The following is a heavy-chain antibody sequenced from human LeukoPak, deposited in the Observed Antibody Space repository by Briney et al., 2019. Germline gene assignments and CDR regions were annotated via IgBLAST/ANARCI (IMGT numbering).Heavy chain of an antibody. CDR3: ARDRDGNSIWYFDF. CDR2: ISGSGGST. Sequence: GGSLRLSCAASGFTFSSYGMSWVRQAPGKGLEWVSAISGSGGSTYYADSVKGRFTISRDNSKNTLYLQMNSLRVGDTAVYYCARDRDGNSIWYFDFWGRGTLVTVSS. CDR1: GFTFSSYG. J-gene: IGHJ2*01. D-gene: IGHD4-23*01. V-gene: IGHV3-23*01.